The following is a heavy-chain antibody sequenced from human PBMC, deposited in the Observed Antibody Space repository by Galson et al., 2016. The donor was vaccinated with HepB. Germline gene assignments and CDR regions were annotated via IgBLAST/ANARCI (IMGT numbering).Heavy chain of an antibody. J-gene: IGHJ3*02. CDR3: AKDVTLGLGSGWYDAAFDI. CDR1: GFTVAANY. Sequence: SLRLSCAASGFTVAANYMTWVRQAPGKGLEWVSLIFTGGSTYYAESLLGRFTISRDNSRNTVYLQMDALRAEDTAIYYCAKDVTLGLGSGWYDAAFDIWGRGTMVTVSS. V-gene: IGHV3-53*01. CDR2: IFTGGST. D-gene: IGHD6-19*01.